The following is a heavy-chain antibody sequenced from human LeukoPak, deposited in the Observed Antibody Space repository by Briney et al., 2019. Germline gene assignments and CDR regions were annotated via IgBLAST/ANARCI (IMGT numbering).Heavy chain of an antibody. V-gene: IGHV1-69*13. CDR3: ARDSSSTYEVWFDP. D-gene: IGHD6-13*01. CDR1: GYTFSTYA. Sequence: EASVKVSCKASGYTFSTYAISWVRQAPGQGLEWMGGIIPIFGTANYAQKFQGRVTITADESTSTAYMELSSLRSEDTAVYYCARDSSSTYEVWFDPWGQGTLVTVA. J-gene: IGHJ5*02. CDR2: IIPIFGTA.